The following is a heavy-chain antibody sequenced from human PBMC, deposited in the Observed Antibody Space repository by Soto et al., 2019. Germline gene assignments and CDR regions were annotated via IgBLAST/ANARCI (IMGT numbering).Heavy chain of an antibody. CDR2: INHSGST. D-gene: IGHD3-10*01. CDR1: GGSISSYY. V-gene: IGHV4-34*01. CDR3: ARGPRFGPPGY. Sequence: PSETLSLTCTVSGGSISSYYWSWIRQPPGKGLEWIGEINHSGSTNYNPSLKSRVTMSVDTSKNQFSLKLSSVTAADTAVYYCARGPRFGPPGYWGQGTLVTVSS. J-gene: IGHJ4*02.